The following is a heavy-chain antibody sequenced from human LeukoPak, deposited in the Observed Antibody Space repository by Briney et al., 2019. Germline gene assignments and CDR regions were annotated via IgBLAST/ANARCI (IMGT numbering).Heavy chain of an antibody. V-gene: IGHV3-48*03. D-gene: IGHD1-26*01. J-gene: IGHJ4*02. CDR2: ISSSGSTI. CDR1: GFTFSSYE. Sequence: GGSLRLSCAASGFTFSSYEMNWVRQAPGKGLEWVSYISSSGSTIYYADSVKGRFTISRDNAKDSLYLQMNSLRAEDTAVYYCARGSGSDYFDYWGQGTLVTVSS. CDR3: ARGSGSDYFDY.